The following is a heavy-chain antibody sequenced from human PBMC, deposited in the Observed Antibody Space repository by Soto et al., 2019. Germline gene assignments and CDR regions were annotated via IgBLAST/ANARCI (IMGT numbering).Heavy chain of an antibody. D-gene: IGHD1-26*01. Sequence: QVQLVQSGAEVKKPGCSVKVSCKASGGTFSSYAFSWVRQAPRQGLEWMGGIIPLFGTATYGQKFQGRVTITADACTSTAYMELSSLRSEDAAVYYCERAASGGYYVIGVWGQGTTVIVSS. CDR1: GGTFSSYA. CDR2: IIPLFGTA. CDR3: ERAASGGYYVIGV. V-gene: IGHV1-69*12. J-gene: IGHJ6*01.